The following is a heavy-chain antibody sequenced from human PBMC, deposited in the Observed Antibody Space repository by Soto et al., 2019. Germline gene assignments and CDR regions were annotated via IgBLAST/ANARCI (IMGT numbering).Heavy chain of an antibody. D-gene: IGHD3-9*01. V-gene: IGHV4-59*08. Sequence: SETLSLTCTVSGGSFSPNYWSWIRQPPGKGLEWVGYIYYDGTARHNPSLKSRVTISLETSRSQFSLRLSSVSAADTAVYYCARQRYDILTGYYNYGMDVWGQGTTVTVSS. CDR1: GGSFSPNY. CDR3: ARQRYDILTGYYNYGMDV. CDR2: IYYDGTA. J-gene: IGHJ6*02.